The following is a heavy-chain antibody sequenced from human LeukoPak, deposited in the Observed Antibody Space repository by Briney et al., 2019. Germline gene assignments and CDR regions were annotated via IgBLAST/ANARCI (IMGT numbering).Heavy chain of an antibody. D-gene: IGHD4/OR15-4a*01. J-gene: IGHJ5*02. V-gene: IGHV3-21*01. Sequence: NPGGSLRLSCAASGFTFNRYNMNWVRRAPGKGLEWVSSISTSSSYIYYADSVRGRFTISRDNAKNSLYLQMNSLRAEDTAVYSCARGADGVNSNSRGWFEPWGQGTPVTVSS. CDR1: GFTFNRYN. CDR3: ARGADGVNSNSRGWFEP. CDR2: ISTSSSYI.